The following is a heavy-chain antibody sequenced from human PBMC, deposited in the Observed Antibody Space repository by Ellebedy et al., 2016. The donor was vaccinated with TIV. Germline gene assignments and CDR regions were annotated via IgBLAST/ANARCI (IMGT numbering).Heavy chain of an antibody. D-gene: IGHD3-22*01. J-gene: IGHJ6*02. CDR2: IKQDGSER. CDR1: GFSFSSYW. Sequence: GESLKISXAASGFSFSSYWMSWVRQAPGKGLEWVATIKQDGSERYYVDSVKGRFTISRDNAKNSLYLQMNSLRAEDTAVYYCARDYYDSSGYPYYYYAMDVWGQGTTVTVSS. V-gene: IGHV3-7*01. CDR3: ARDYYDSSGYPYYYYAMDV.